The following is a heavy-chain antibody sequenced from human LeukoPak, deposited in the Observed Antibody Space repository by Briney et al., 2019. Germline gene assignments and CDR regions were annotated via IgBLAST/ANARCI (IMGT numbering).Heavy chain of an antibody. CDR2: IYTSGST. CDR3: ARGAVSYYGSGSLSYYFDY. V-gene: IGHV4-4*07. J-gene: IGHJ4*02. Sequence: SEALSLTCTVSGGSISSYYWSWIRQPAGKGLEWIGRIYTSGSTNYNPSLKSRVTISVDKSKNQFSLKLSSVTAADTAVYYCARGAVSYYGSGSLSYYFDYWGQGTLVTVSS. D-gene: IGHD3-10*01. CDR1: GGSISSYY.